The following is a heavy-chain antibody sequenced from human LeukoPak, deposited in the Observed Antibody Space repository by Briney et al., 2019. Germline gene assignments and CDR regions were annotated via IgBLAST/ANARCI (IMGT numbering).Heavy chain of an antibody. CDR3: STDSYDL. J-gene: IGHJ4*02. CDR2: ILRKTDGGTT. Sequence: PGGSLRLSCVASGFSFSNAWMTWVRQAPGKGLEWVGRILRKTDGGTTDYAAPVKGRFSISRDDSKNTLYLQMNSLKSEDTAVYYCSTDSYDLWGQGTLVTVSS. D-gene: IGHD3/OR15-3a*01. V-gene: IGHV3-15*01. CDR1: GFSFSNAW.